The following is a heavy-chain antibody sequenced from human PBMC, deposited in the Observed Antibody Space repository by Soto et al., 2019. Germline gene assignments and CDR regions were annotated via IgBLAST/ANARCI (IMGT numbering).Heavy chain of an antibody. J-gene: IGHJ4*02. Sequence: ASVKVSCKASGYTFTSYGLSWVRQAPGQGLEWMGWISAYNGNTNYAQKLQGRVTMTTDTSKNQFSLKLSSVTAADTAVYYCARHVGDILTGYDYWGQGTLVTVSS. CDR2: ISAYNGNT. D-gene: IGHD3-9*01. CDR3: ARHVGDILTGYDY. CDR1: GYTFTSYG. V-gene: IGHV1-18*01.